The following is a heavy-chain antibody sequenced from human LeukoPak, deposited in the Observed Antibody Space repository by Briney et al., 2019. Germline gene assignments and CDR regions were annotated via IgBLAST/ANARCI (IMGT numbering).Heavy chain of an antibody. CDR3: VRENWYYDH. J-gene: IGHJ4*02. V-gene: IGHV1-2*02. Sequence: ASVKVSCKSSGYTFTSYDINWVRQAPGQGLEFMGWIYPPTGGTVLAEKFQGRVIMTRDTSITTAYMELSGLNFDDTAVYYCVRENWYYDHWGQGTLVTVSS. CDR2: IYPPTGGT. CDR1: GYTFTSYD. D-gene: IGHD3-16*01.